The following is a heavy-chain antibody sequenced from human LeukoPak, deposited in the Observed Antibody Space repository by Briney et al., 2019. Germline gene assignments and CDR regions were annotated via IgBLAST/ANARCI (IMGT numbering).Heavy chain of an antibody. J-gene: IGHJ4*02. D-gene: IGHD3-22*01. CDR2: IYPGDSDT. CDR1: GYSFTSYW. Sequence: GESLKISCKGSGYSFTSYWIGWVRQMPGKGLEWMGIIYPGDSDTRYSPSFQGQVTISADKSISTAYLQWSSLKASDTAMYYCARRFRGDSSGYYYPFDYWGQGTLVTVSS. CDR3: ARRFRGDSSGYYYPFDY. V-gene: IGHV5-51*01.